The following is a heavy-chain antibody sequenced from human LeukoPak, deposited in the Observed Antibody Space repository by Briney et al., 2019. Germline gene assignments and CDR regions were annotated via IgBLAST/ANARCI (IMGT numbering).Heavy chain of an antibody. D-gene: IGHD2-2*01. CDR2: ISWNSDSI. V-gene: IGHV3-9*01. Sequence: GGSLRLSCAASGFTFDDYAMHWVRQAPGKGLEWVSGISWNSDSIGYADSVKGRFTISRDNAKNSLYLQMNSLRAEDTALYYCAKERSTSCLCLDPWGQGTLVTVSS. CDR3: AKERSTSCLCLDP. CDR1: GFTFDDYA. J-gene: IGHJ5*02.